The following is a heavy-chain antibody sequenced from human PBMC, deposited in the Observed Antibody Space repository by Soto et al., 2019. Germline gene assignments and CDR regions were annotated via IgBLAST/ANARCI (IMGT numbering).Heavy chain of an antibody. CDR1: GFTFSTYS. D-gene: IGHD3-22*01. Sequence: GGSLILSCAASGFTFSTYSMNWVRQAPGKGLEWVSYISSSGSTIYYADSVKGRFTISRDNAKNSLYLQMDSLRAEDTAVYYCARGYYYYDSSGYSGYWGQGTLVTVSS. V-gene: IGHV3-48*01. CDR2: ISSSGSTI. J-gene: IGHJ4*02. CDR3: ARGYYYYDSSGYSGY.